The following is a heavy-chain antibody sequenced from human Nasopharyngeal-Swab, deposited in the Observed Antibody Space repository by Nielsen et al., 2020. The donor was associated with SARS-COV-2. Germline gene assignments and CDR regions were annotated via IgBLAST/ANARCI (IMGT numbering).Heavy chain of an antibody. CDR3: ARGFQDIVVVVAAYRSGFGY. CDR1: GGSFSGYY. D-gene: IGHD2-15*01. V-gene: IGHV4-34*01. CDR2: INHSGST. Sequence: SQTLSLTCAVYGGSFSGYYWSWIRQPPGKGLEWIGEINHSGSTNYNPSLKSRVTISVETSKNQFSLTLSSVTAADTAVYYCARGFQDIVVVVAAYRSGFGYWGQGTLVTVSS. J-gene: IGHJ4*02.